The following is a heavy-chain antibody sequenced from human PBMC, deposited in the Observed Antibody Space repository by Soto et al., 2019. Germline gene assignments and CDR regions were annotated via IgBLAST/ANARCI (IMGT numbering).Heavy chain of an antibody. CDR2: ISYDGSNK. D-gene: IGHD3-10*01. CDR1: GFTFSSYA. Sequence: GGSRRLSCAASGFTFSSYAMHWVRQAPGKGLEWVAVISYDGSNKYYADSVKGRFTISRDNSKNTLYLQMNSLRAEDTAVYYCARDPRLTRSGSYYKGLYYYGMDVWGQGTTVTVS. J-gene: IGHJ6*02. CDR3: ARDPRLTRSGSYYKGLYYYGMDV. V-gene: IGHV3-30-3*01.